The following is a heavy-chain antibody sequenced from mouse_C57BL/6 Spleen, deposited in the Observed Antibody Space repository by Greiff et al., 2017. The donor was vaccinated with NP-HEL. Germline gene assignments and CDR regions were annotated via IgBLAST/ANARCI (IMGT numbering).Heavy chain of an antibody. Sequence: QVHVKQSGAELVKPGASVKLSCKASGYTFTEYTIHWVKQRSGQGLEWIGWFYPGSGSIKYNEKFKDKATLTADKSSSTVYMELSRLTSEDSAVYFCARHEDRYDYAVYFDYWGQGTTLTVSS. CDR1: GYTFTEYT. J-gene: IGHJ2*01. V-gene: IGHV1-62-2*01. D-gene: IGHD2-4*01. CDR3: ARHEDRYDYAVYFDY. CDR2: FYPGSGSI.